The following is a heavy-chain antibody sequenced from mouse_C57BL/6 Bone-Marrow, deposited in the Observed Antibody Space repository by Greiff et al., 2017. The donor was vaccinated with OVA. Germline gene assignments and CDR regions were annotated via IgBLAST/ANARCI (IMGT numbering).Heavy chain of an antibody. CDR2: INPSTGGT. D-gene: IGHD2-12*01. CDR3: ARPMGLLRYAMDY. CDR1: GYSFTGYY. J-gene: IGHJ4*01. V-gene: IGHV1-42*01. Sequence: GYSFTGYYMNWVKQSPEKSLEWIGEINPSTGGTTYNQKFKAKATLTVDKSSSTAYMQLKSLTSEDSAVYYCARPMGLLRYAMDYWGQGTSVTVSS.